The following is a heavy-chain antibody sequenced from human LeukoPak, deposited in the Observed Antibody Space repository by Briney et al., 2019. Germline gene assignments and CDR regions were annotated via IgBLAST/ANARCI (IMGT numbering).Heavy chain of an antibody. J-gene: IGHJ4*02. CDR3: VTTRYIWFGELFSLDY. CDR1: GYSFTSYW. Sequence: GESLKISCKGSGYSFTSYWIGWVRQMPGKGLEWMGIIYPGDSDTRYSPSFQGQVTISADKSISTAYLQWSSLKASDTAMYYCVTTRYIWFGELFSLDYWGQGTLVTVSS. D-gene: IGHD3-10*01. V-gene: IGHV5-51*01. CDR2: IYPGDSDT.